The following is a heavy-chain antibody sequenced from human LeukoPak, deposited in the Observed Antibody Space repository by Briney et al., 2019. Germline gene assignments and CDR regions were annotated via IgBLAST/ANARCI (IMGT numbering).Heavy chain of an antibody. CDR2: ISYDGSNR. V-gene: IGHV3-30*04. Sequence: GTSLRLSCAASGFTFSSYAMHWVRQAPGKGLEWVAAISYDGSNRYYADSVKGRFTISRDNSKNTLYLQMNSLRTEDTAVYYCVRLTAAGRRTDFDYWGQGILVTVSS. J-gene: IGHJ4*02. D-gene: IGHD6-13*01. CDR1: GFTFSSYA. CDR3: VRLTAAGRRTDFDY.